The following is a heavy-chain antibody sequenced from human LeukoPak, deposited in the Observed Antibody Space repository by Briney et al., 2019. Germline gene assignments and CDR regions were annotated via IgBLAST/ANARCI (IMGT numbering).Heavy chain of an antibody. CDR2: ISYDGSNK. J-gene: IGHJ4*02. Sequence: GGSLRLSCAASGFTFSSYAMHWVRQAPGKGLEWVAVISYDGSNKYYADSVKGRFTISRDNSKNTLYLQMNSLRAEDTAVYYCARESCGGDCYLFDYWGQGTLVTVSS. D-gene: IGHD2-21*02. CDR3: ARESCGGDCYLFDY. CDR1: GFTFSSYA. V-gene: IGHV3-30-3*01.